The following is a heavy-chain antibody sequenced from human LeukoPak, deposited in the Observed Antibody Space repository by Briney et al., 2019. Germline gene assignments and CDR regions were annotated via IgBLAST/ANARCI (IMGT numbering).Heavy chain of an antibody. CDR2: ISGDGGST. CDR1: GFTFDDYA. D-gene: IGHD2-8*01. Sequence: GGFLRLSCAASGFTFDDYAMHWVRQAPGKGLEWVSLISGDGGSTYYADSVKGRFTISRDNSKNSLYLQMNSLRTEDTALYYCAKDIGVYYNPHYGMDVWGQGTTVTVSS. V-gene: IGHV3-43*02. CDR3: AKDIGVYYNPHYGMDV. J-gene: IGHJ6*02.